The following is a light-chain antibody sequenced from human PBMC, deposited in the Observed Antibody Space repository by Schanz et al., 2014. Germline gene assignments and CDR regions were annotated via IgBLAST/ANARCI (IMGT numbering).Light chain of an antibody. J-gene: IGKJ2*01. CDR2: EAS. CDR3: QQYGTSPQA. V-gene: IGKV3-20*01. CDR1: QGVTSNY. Sequence: EVVLTQSPGSLSLSPGERGTLSCRASQGVTSNYLAWYQQRPGQAPRLLMYEASIRASGIPDRFSGSGSVTDFTLTISRLEPEDFAVYYCQQYGTSPQAFGQGTKLEIK.